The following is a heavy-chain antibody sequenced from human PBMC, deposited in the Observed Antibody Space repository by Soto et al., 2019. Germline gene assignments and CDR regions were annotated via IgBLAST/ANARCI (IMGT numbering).Heavy chain of an antibody. Sequence: QXLSGAGSGFTFSSYSMSWVLQAPGKGLEWVSAISGSGGSTYYADSVKGRFTISRDNSKNTLYLQMNSLRAEDTAVYYCAKVESTIGGYYFDYWGQGTLVIVSS. D-gene: IGHD3-3*01. J-gene: IGHJ4*02. CDR3: AKVESTIGGYYFDY. CDR1: GFTFSSYS. CDR2: ISGSGGST. V-gene: IGHV3-23*01.